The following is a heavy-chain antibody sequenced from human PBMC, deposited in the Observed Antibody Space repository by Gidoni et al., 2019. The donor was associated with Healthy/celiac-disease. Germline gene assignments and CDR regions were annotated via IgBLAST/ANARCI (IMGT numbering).Heavy chain of an antibody. CDR3: ATYGGVVPAATVYYYYMDV. CDR1: GYTFTSYD. V-gene: IGHV1-8*01. D-gene: IGHD2-2*01. J-gene: IGHJ6*03. Sequence: QVQLVQSGAEVKKPGASVKVSCKASGYTFTSYDINWVRQATGQGLEWMGWMNPNSGNTGYAQKFQGRVTMTRNTSISTAYMELSSLRSEDTAVYYCATYGGVVPAATVYYYYMDVWGKGTTVTVSS. CDR2: MNPNSGNT.